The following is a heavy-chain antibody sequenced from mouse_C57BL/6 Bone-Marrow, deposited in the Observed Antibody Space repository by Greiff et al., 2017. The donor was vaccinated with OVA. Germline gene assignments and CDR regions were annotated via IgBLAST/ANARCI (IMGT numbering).Heavy chain of an antibody. J-gene: IGHJ4*01. Sequence: QVQLQQSGAELAKPGASVKLSCKASGYTFTSYWMHWVKQRPGQGLEWIGYINPSSGYIKYNQTLKDKATLSADKSSSTAYMQLSSLTYEDSAVYYCAREWLPFYAMDYWGQGTSVTVSS. CDR2: INPSSGYI. D-gene: IGHD2-2*01. CDR3: AREWLPFYAMDY. V-gene: IGHV1-7*01. CDR1: GYTFTSYW.